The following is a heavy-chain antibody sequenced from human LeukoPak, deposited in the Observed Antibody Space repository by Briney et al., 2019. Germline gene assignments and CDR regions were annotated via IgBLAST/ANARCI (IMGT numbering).Heavy chain of an antibody. Sequence: SETLSLTCTVSGGSISSSSYYWGWIRQPPGKGLEWIGSIYYSGSTYYNPSLKSRVTISVDTSKNQFSLKLSSVTAADTAVYYCARVSRWFGELPHDAFDIWGQGTMVTVSS. CDR3: ARVSRWFGELPHDAFDI. CDR2: IYYSGST. J-gene: IGHJ3*02. V-gene: IGHV4-39*07. D-gene: IGHD3-10*01. CDR1: GGSISSSSYY.